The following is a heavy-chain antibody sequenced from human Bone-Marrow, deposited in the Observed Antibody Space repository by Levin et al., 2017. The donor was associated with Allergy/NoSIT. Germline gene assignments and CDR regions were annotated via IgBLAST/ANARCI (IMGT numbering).Heavy chain of an antibody. Sequence: ASVKVSCKASGGTFSSYTVSWVRQAPGQGLEWMGGIIPIFGTTNYAQKFQGRVTITADESTGTAYMTLSSLRSGDTAVYYCARGRDGYNFRFLPEFDYWGQGTLVTVSS. V-gene: IGHV1-69*13. J-gene: IGHJ4*02. CDR2: IIPIFGTT. D-gene: IGHD5-24*01. CDR3: ARGRDGYNFRFLPEFDY. CDR1: GGTFSSYT.